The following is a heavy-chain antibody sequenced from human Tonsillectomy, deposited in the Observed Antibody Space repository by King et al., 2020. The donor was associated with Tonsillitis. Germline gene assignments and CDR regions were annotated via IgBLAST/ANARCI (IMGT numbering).Heavy chain of an antibody. CDR1: GGSFSGYY. CDR3: ARVLWTTPVPGTYCDFDY. V-gene: IGHV4-34*01. D-gene: IGHD6-19*01. CDR2: INHSGST. J-gene: IGHJ4*02. Sequence: VQLQQWGAGLLKPSETLSLTCAVYGGSFSGYYWSWIRQPPGKGLEWIGEINHSGSTNYRPSLKSRVTISVDTSKNQFSLKLNSVTAADTAVYYCARVLWTTPVPGTYCDFDYWGQGTRVTVSS.